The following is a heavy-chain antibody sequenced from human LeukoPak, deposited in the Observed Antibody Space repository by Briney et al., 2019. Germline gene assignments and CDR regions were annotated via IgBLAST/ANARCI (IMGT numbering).Heavy chain of an antibody. CDR3: ARATWIQLWFDY. V-gene: IGHV4-30-4*08. Sequence: ESSETLSLTCTVSGGSISSGDYYWSWIRQPPGKGLEWIGYIYYSGSTYYNPSLKSRLTISVDTSKNQFSLKLSSVTAADTAVYYCARATWIQLWFDYWGQGTLVTVSS. CDR1: GGSISSGDYY. D-gene: IGHD5-18*01. J-gene: IGHJ4*02. CDR2: IYYSGST.